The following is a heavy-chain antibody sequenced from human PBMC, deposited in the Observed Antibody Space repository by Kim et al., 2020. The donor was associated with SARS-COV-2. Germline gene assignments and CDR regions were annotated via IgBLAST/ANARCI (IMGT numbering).Heavy chain of an antibody. CDR1: GYIFTTYV. D-gene: IGHD2-8*01. Sequence: ASVKVSCKASGYIFTTYVMHWVRQAPGQRLEWMGYMNTGNGNTKCSQKFQGRVTITRDTSASTVYMELSGLRSEDTAVYYCAKGNTYGFDYWGQGTLVTVSS. CDR3: AKGNTYGFDY. CDR2: MNTGNGNT. J-gene: IGHJ4*02. V-gene: IGHV1-3*04.